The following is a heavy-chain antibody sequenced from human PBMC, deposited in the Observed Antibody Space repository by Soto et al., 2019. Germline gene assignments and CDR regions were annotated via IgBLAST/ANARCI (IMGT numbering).Heavy chain of an antibody. CDR2: IFHSGSA. J-gene: IGHJ3*02. Sequence: QLQLQESGSGLLKPSQTLSLTCAVSGASISSGGHSWSWIRQAPGKGLECIGYIFHSGSAYSRPSLKSRVTISLDRSKNQFSLEMSSVTAADTAIYYCARKTGDDAFDIWGQGTVVAVSS. V-gene: IGHV4-30-2*01. CDR1: GASISSGGHS. D-gene: IGHD1-1*01. CDR3: ARKTGDDAFDI.